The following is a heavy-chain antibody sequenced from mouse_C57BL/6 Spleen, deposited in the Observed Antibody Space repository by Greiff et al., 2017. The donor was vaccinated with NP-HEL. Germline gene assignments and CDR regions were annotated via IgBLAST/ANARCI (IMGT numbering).Heavy chain of an antibody. D-gene: IGHD2-4*01. CDR3: ARLYDYDGYYYAMDY. V-gene: IGHV2-2*01. Sequence: QVQLKQSGPGLVQPSQSLSITCTVSGFSFTSYGVHWVRQSPGKGLEWLGVIWSGGSTDYNAAFISRLSISKDNSKSQVFFKMNSLQADDTAIYYCARLYDYDGYYYAMDYWGQGTSVTVSS. CDR2: IWSGGST. CDR1: GFSFTSYG. J-gene: IGHJ4*01.